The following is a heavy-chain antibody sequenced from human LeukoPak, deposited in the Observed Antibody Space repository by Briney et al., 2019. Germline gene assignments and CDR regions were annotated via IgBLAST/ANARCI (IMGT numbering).Heavy chain of an antibody. Sequence: ASVKVSCKASGYTFSGFYIHWVRQAPGQGLEWIGWINPNSGVTNYAQKLQGRVTITRDTSIDTAYMQLIRLRSDDTAVYYCAKDRYGDYEAPFHYYMDAWGRGTTVPVSS. CDR3: AKDRYGDYEAPFHYYMDA. J-gene: IGHJ6*03. CDR2: INPNSGVT. D-gene: IGHD5-12*01. V-gene: IGHV1-2*02. CDR1: GYTFSGFY.